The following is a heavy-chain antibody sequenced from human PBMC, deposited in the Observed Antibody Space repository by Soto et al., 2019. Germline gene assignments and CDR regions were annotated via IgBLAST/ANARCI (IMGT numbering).Heavy chain of an antibody. CDR1: GGSISSGGYY. J-gene: IGHJ6*02. D-gene: IGHD1-20*01. CDR3: ARDRIRKNYYYYGMDV. CDR2: IYYSGST. Sequence: QVQLQESGPGLVKPSQTLSLTCTVSGGSISSGGYYWSWIRQHPGKGLEWIGYIYYSGSTYYNPSLKSRVTISVDTSKNQFSLKLSSVTAADTAVYYCARDRIRKNYYYYGMDVWGLGTTVTVSS. V-gene: IGHV4-31*03.